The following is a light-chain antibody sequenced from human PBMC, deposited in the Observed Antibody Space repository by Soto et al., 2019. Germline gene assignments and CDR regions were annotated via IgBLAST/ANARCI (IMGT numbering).Light chain of an antibody. J-gene: IGKJ4*01. CDR3: QQYNFWPGRT. V-gene: IGKV3-15*01. Sequence: TVMTQSPATLSVSPGETATLSCTASRSIGDNLAWYQVKPGQAPRLLLSATSTRATGIPDRLRGSRSGTYFTLTIISLQSEDSAVYYCQQYNFWPGRTFGGGTRVEIK. CDR2: ATS. CDR1: RSIGDN.